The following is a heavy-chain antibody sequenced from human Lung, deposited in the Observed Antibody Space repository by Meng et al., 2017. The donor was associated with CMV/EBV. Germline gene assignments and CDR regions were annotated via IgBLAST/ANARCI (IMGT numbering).Heavy chain of an antibody. J-gene: IGHJ5*02. D-gene: IGHD3-3*01. CDR2: ISWDGDTT. V-gene: IGHV3-43*01. CDR1: GFTFDDYT. CDR3: AKETSNYDFWSGYYTGVLDP. Sequence: ESXKISXAASGFTFDDYTMHWVRQAPGKGLEWVSLISWDGDTTYYADSVKGRFSISRDNSKNSLYLQMNSLRTEDTALYYCAKETSNYDFWSGYYTGVLDPWGQGXLVTVSS.